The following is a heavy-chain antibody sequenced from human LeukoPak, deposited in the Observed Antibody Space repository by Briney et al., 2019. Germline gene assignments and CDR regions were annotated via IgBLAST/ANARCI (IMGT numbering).Heavy chain of an antibody. CDR1: GFTVSSNY. V-gene: IGHV3-23*01. D-gene: IGHD5-12*01. J-gene: IGHJ4*02. CDR3: AKHSYRVDSFTDY. CDR2: ISDSGGTT. Sequence: GGSLRLSRAASGFTVSSNYMSWVRQAPGKGLEWVSGISDSGGTTYYADSVKGRFTISRDNSKNTLYLQMNSLRAEDTAVYYCAKHSYRVDSFTDYWGQGTLVTVSS.